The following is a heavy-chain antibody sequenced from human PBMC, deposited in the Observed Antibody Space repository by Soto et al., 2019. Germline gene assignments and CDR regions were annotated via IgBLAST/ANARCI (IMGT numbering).Heavy chain of an antibody. CDR1: GFTFSSYA. Sequence: GGSLRLSCAASGFTFSSYAMSWVRQAPGKGLEWVSAISGSGGSTYYADSVKGRFTISRDNSKNTLYLQMNSLRAEDTAVYYCAKDKTYGDYEPSEDYWGQGTLVTVSS. V-gene: IGHV3-23*01. CDR3: AKDKTYGDYEPSEDY. J-gene: IGHJ4*02. CDR2: ISGSGGST. D-gene: IGHD4-17*01.